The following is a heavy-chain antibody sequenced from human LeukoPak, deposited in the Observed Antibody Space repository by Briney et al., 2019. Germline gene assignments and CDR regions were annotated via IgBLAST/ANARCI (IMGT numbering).Heavy chain of an antibody. CDR1: GYTFTGYY. V-gene: IGHV1-2*02. D-gene: IGHD1-26*01. Sequence: ASVKVSCKASGYTFTGYYMHWVRQAPGQGLEWMGWINPNSGGTNYAQKFQGRVTMTRDTSISTAYMELSRLRSDDTAVYYCARDLHGYSGSYFSIYYYYYMDVWGKGTTVTVSS. CDR3: ARDLHGYSGSYFSIYYYYYMDV. CDR2: INPNSGGT. J-gene: IGHJ6*03.